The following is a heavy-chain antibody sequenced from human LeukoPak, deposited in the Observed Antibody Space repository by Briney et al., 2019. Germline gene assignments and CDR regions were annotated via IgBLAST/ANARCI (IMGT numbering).Heavy chain of an antibody. V-gene: IGHV3-11*05. CDR3: ARDFGPYQLLNWFDP. CDR2: ISSSSSYT. J-gene: IGHJ5*02. Sequence: PGGSLRLSWAASGFTFSDYYMSWIRQAPGKGLEWVSYISSSSSYTNYADSVKGRFTISRDNAKNSLYLQMNSLRAEDTAVYYCARDFGPYQLLNWFDPWGQGTLVTVSS. D-gene: IGHD2-2*01. CDR1: GFTFSDYY.